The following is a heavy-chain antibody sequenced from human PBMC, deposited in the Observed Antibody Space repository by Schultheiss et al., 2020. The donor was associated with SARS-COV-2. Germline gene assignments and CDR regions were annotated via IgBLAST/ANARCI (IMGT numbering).Heavy chain of an antibody. D-gene: IGHD6-6*01. Sequence: GGSLRLSCAASGFTFSSYEMNWVRQAPGKGLEWVSYISGSGKTMYYADSVKGRFTISRDNAKISLYLQMNSLRAEDTALYYCAKDIQQLVFEYFQHWGQGTLVTVSS. CDR2: ISGSGKTM. J-gene: IGHJ1*01. V-gene: IGHV3-48*03. CDR3: AKDIQQLVFEYFQH. CDR1: GFTFSSYE.